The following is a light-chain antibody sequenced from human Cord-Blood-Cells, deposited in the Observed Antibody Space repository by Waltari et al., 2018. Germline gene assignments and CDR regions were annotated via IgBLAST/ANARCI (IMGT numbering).Light chain of an antibody. Sequence: QSALTQPASVSGSPGQSITISCTGTSSDVGGYKYVSWYQQHPGKAPNLMIYDVSNRPPGVSNRFSGSKSGNTASLTISGLQAEDEADYYCSSYTSSSTVVFGGGTKLTVL. J-gene: IGLJ2*01. CDR3: SSYTSSSTVV. CDR1: SSDVGGYKY. V-gene: IGLV2-14*01. CDR2: DVS.